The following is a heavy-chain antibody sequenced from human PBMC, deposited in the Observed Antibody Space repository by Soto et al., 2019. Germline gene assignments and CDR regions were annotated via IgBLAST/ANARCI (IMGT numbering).Heavy chain of an antibody. D-gene: IGHD2-2*01. V-gene: IGHV4-39*01. CDR3: ARHRYQQYTDLDY. J-gene: IGHJ4*02. CDR2: IYYSGST. CDR1: GGSISSSSYY. Sequence: QLQLQESGPGLVKPSETLSLTCTVSGGSISSSSYYWGWIRQPPGKGLEWIGSIYYSGSTYYNPSLKSRVTISVDTSKNQFSLKLSSVTAADTAVYYCARHRYQQYTDLDYWGQGTLVTVSS.